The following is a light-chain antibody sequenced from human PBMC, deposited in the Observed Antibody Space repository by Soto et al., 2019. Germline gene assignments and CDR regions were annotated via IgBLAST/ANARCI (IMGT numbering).Light chain of an antibody. CDR3: TSWTTSTTMI. Sequence: QSALTQPASVSGSPGQSITISCTGTSSDIGAYNFLSWYQQHQGKAPKLMLYDVNIRPSGVSNRFSGSKSGNTASLTISGLQAEDEADYYCTSWTTSTTMIFGGGTKLTVL. V-gene: IGLV2-14*03. CDR2: DVN. CDR1: SSDIGAYNF. J-gene: IGLJ2*01.